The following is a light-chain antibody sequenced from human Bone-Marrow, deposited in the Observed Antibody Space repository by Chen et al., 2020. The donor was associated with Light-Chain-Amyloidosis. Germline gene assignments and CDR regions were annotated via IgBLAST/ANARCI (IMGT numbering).Light chain of an antibody. CDR3: QQYDSYPWT. J-gene: IGKJ1*01. V-gene: IGKV1-5*01. Sequence: DIQMTQSPSTLSASVGDRVTITCRASQSISNWLAWYQQKPGRAPKLLIYDASSLESGDPSRFSGSGSGTEFTLTISSLQPDDFATYYCQQYDSYPWTFGQGTKVEIK. CDR1: QSISNW. CDR2: DAS.